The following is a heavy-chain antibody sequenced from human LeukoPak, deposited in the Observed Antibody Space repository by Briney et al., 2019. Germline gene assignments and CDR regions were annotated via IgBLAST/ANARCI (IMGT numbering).Heavy chain of an antibody. J-gene: IGHJ4*02. CDR1: GFTFSSNW. Sequence: PGGSLRLSCAASGFTFSSNWMHWVRQAPGKGLEWVSSISSSSSYIYYADSVKGRFTISRDNAKNSLYLQMNSLRAEDTAVYYCARDIAAAGPFDYWGQGTLVTVSS. V-gene: IGHV3-21*01. CDR3: ARDIAAAGPFDY. CDR2: ISSSSSYI. D-gene: IGHD6-13*01.